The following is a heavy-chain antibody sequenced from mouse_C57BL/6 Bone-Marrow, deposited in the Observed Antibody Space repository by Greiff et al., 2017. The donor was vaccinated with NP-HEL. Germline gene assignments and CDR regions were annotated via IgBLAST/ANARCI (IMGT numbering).Heavy chain of an antibody. CDR2: INPGSGGT. CDR3: AREGYDGYLFDY. Sequence: QVQLQQSGAELVRPGTSVKVSCKASGYAFTNYLIEWVKQRPGQGLEWIGVINPGSGGTNYNEKFKGKATLTADKSSSTAYMQLSSLTSEDSAVYFCAREGYDGYLFDYWGQGTTLTVSS. J-gene: IGHJ2*01. V-gene: IGHV1-54*01. CDR1: GYAFTNYL. D-gene: IGHD2-3*01.